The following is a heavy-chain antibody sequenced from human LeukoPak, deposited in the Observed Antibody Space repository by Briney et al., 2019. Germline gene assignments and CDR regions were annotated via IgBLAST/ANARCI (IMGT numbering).Heavy chain of an antibody. CDR3: ARAVAGTFGY. CDR2: TYYRSKWYN. V-gene: IGHV6-1*01. Sequence: SQTLSLTCAISGDTVSSNSASLNWIRQAPSRGLEWLGRTYYRSKWYNDYTVSMKSRLTINPDTSKNQFSLQLNSVTPEDTAVYYCARAVAGTFGYWGQGTLVTVSS. D-gene: IGHD6-19*01. J-gene: IGHJ4*02. CDR1: GDTVSSNSAS.